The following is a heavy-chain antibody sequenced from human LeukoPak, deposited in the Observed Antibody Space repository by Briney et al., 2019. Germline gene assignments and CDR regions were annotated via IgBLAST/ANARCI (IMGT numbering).Heavy chain of an antibody. CDR2: INHSGST. CDR1: GGSFSGYY. V-gene: IGHV4-34*01. CDR3: ARVPYTRYCSGGSCYLHAFDI. J-gene: IGHJ3*02. Sequence: SETLSLTCAVYGGSFSGYYWSWIRQPPGKWLEWIGEINHSGSTNYNPSLKSRVTISVDTSKNQFSLKLSSVTAADTAVYYCARVPYTRYCSGGSCYLHAFDIWGQGTMVTVSS. D-gene: IGHD2-15*01.